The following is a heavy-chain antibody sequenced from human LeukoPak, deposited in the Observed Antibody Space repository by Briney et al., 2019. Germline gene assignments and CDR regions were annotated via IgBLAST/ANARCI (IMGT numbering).Heavy chain of an antibody. CDR3: ARANYYDSPGDY. D-gene: IGHD3-22*01. Sequence: GGSLRLSCAASGFTVSSNYMSWVRQAPGKGLEWVSVIYSGGSTYYADSVKGRFTISRDNSKNTLYLQMNSLRAEDTAVYYCARANYYDSPGDYWGQGTLATVSS. J-gene: IGHJ4*02. CDR1: GFTVSSNY. V-gene: IGHV3-66*01. CDR2: IYSGGST.